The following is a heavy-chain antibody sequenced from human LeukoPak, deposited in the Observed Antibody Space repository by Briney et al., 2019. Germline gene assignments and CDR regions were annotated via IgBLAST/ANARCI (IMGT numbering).Heavy chain of an antibody. Sequence: PSETLSPTCTVSGGSISSYYWSWIRQPPGKGLEWIGYIYYSGSTNYNPSLKSRVTISVDTSKNQFSLKLSSVTAADTAVYYCARLWGGDTYYYDSSGYYVDYWGQGTLVTVSS. CDR1: GGSISSYY. CDR3: ARLWGGDTYYYDSSGYYVDY. D-gene: IGHD3-22*01. J-gene: IGHJ4*02. CDR2: IYYSGST. V-gene: IGHV4-59*08.